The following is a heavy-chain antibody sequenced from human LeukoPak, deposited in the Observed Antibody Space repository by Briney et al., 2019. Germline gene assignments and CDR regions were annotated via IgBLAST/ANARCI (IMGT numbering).Heavy chain of an antibody. D-gene: IGHD3-9*01. CDR3: ARGRSTGYFDWSPPLYYHYGMDV. Sequence: SETLSLTCAVYGGSFSGYYWSWIRQPPGKGLEWIGEINHSGSTNYNSSLKSRVTISADTSKNQFSLKLSSVTAADTAVYYCARGRSTGYFDWSPPLYYHYGMDVWGKGTTVTVSS. V-gene: IGHV4-34*01. J-gene: IGHJ6*04. CDR1: GGSFSGYY. CDR2: INHSGST.